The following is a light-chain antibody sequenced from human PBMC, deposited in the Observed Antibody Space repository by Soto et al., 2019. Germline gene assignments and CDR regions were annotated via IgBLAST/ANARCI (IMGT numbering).Light chain of an antibody. CDR2: AAS. CDR3: QQSYSTPFT. Sequence: DIQMTQSPSSLSASAGDRVTITCRASQSISSCYNCYQQKPGKAPKLLIYAASSLQSGVPSRFSGSGTGTDFTLTISSLQPEDFATYYCQQSYSTPFTFGGGTKVEIK. CDR1: QSISSC. V-gene: IGKV1-39*01. J-gene: IGKJ4*01.